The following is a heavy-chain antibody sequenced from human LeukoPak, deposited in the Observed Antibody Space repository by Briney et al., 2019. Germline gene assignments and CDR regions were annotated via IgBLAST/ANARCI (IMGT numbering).Heavy chain of an antibody. CDR1: GFIFEDYA. CDR3: TNEVLDFGRYFEL. V-gene: IGHV3-9*01. D-gene: IGHD3/OR15-3a*01. J-gene: IGHJ2*01. Sequence: GRSLRLSCAASGFIFEDYAMHWLRQAPGKGLEGVSGISWNSGSIGYADSVKGRFTISRDNAKNSLYLQMNSLRTEDTSFYYCTNEVLDFGRYFELCGRGAPGT. CDR2: ISWNSGSI.